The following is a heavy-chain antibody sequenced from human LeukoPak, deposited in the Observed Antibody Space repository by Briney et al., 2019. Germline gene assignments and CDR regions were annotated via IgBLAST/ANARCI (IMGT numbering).Heavy chain of an antibody. D-gene: IGHD5-18*01. J-gene: IGHJ4*02. Sequence: GGSLRLSCAASGFIFSSYVMSWVRQAPGKGLEWVSSISSSSSYIYYADSVKGRFTISRDNAKNSLYLQMNSLRAEDTAVYYCARGWIQLWLMVYWGQGTLVTVSS. CDR3: ARGWIQLWLMVY. CDR1: GFIFSSYV. CDR2: ISSSSSYI. V-gene: IGHV3-21*01.